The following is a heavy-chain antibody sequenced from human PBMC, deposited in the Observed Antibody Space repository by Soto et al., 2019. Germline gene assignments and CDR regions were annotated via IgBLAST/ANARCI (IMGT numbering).Heavy chain of an antibody. D-gene: IGHD3-10*01. CDR1: GVTFSNYA. V-gene: IGHV3-23*01. J-gene: IGHJ4*02. Sequence: EVQLLESGGGLVQPGGSLRLSCTVSGVTFSNYAMNWVRQAPGKGLEWVSSLSGSGGTTYYADSVKGRFIISRDNSKNTLYLLMNRLRAEDTALYYCAKQRADYGSGADTFYLDSWGQGALVTVSS. CDR2: LSGSGGTT. CDR3: AKQRADYGSGADTFYLDS.